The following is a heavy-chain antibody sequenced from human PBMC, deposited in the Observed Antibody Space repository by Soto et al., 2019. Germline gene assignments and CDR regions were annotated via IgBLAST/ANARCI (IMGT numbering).Heavy chain of an antibody. J-gene: IGHJ5*02. V-gene: IGHV3-23*01. CDR2: ISASGGLK. CDR3: ATEVAGPSGLLER. D-gene: IGHD3-10*01. Sequence: PGGSLRLSCAASGFTFTNYAMTWVRQTPGKGLEWVSGISASGGLKYYADSVQGRFTVSRDNSKNILYLQMDNLGDGDTDLHYSATEVAGPSGLLERWGQGKQVPLSS. CDR1: GFTFTNYA.